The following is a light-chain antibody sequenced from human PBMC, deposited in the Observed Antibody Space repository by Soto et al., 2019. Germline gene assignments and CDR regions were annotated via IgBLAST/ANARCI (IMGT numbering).Light chain of an antibody. CDR1: SSDVGGYNY. CDR3: CSYAGSPRYV. Sequence: QSALTQPCSVSGSPGQSVTISCTGTSSDVGGYNYVSWYQQHPGKAPKVMIYDVSERPSGVPDRFSGSKSGNTASLTISGLQAEDEADYYCCSYAGSPRYVLGTGTKVTVL. J-gene: IGLJ1*01. V-gene: IGLV2-11*01. CDR2: DVS.